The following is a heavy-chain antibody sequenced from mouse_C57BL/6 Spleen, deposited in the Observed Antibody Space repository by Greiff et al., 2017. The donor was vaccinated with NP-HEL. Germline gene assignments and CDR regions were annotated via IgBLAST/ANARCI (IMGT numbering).Heavy chain of an antibody. Sequence: EVHLVESGGGLVKPGGSLKLSCAASGFTFSSYAMSWVRQTPEKRLEWVATISDGGSYTYYPDNVKGRFTISRDNAKNNLYLQRSHLKSEDTAMYYCSSTWTYYAMDYWGQGTSVTVSS. CDR2: ISDGGSYT. CDR1: GFTFSSYA. V-gene: IGHV5-4*01. CDR3: SSTWTYYAMDY. J-gene: IGHJ4*01.